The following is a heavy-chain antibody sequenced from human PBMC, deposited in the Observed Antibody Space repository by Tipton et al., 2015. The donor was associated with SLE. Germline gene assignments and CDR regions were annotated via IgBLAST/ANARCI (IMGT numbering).Heavy chain of an antibody. D-gene: IGHD6-13*01. Sequence: TLSLTCNVSGGSINTYYWSWIRQPPGKGLEWIGYIHYSGSAYYNPSLKSRLTMSVQRSKNQFSLKLSSVTAADTAVYYCASLAAPPYYYYYYMDVWGKGTTVTVSS. J-gene: IGHJ6*03. CDR2: IHYSGSA. CDR1: GGSINTYY. V-gene: IGHV4-59*13. CDR3: ASLAAPPYYYYYYMDV.